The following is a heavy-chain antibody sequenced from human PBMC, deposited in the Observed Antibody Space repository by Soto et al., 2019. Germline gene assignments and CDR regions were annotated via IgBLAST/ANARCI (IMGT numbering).Heavy chain of an antibody. CDR2: INAGNGNT. V-gene: IGHV1-3*01. CDR1: GYNFTSYA. Sequence: ASVKVSCKASGYNFTSYAMHWVRQAPGQRLEWMGWINAGNGNTKYSQKFQGRVTITRDTSASTAYMELSSLRSEDTAVYYCAREMDYDILSLQQWGQGTLVTVSS. J-gene: IGHJ1*01. D-gene: IGHD3-9*01. CDR3: AREMDYDILSLQQ.